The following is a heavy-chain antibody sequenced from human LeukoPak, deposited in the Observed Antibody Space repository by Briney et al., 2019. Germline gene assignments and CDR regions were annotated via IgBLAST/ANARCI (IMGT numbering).Heavy chain of an antibody. CDR3: ARSLGSGSYCEGFDY. J-gene: IGHJ4*02. V-gene: IGHV5-51*01. Sequence: GESLKISCKGSGYSFTSYWIGWVRQMPGKGLEWMGIIYPGDSDTRYSPSFQGQVTISADKSISTAYLQWSSLKASDTAMYYCARSLGSGSYCEGFDYWGQGTLVTVSS. D-gene: IGHD1-26*01. CDR2: IYPGDSDT. CDR1: GYSFTSYW.